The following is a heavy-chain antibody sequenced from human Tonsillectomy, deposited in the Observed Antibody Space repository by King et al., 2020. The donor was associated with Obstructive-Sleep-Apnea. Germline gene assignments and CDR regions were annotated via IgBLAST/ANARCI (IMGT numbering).Heavy chain of an antibody. CDR3: ARGYASGWTGGFDY. CDR2: NSYSGSS. V-gene: IGHV4-59*08. CDR1: GGSISSYY. D-gene: IGHD6-19*01. Sequence: VQLQESGPGLVKPSETLSLTCTVSGGSISSYYWNWVRQPPGKGLEWIGYNSYSGSSNYNPSLKSRVTILVDTSKNHFSLKLSSVTAADTAVYWCARGYASGWTGGFDYWGQGALVNVSS. J-gene: IGHJ4*02.